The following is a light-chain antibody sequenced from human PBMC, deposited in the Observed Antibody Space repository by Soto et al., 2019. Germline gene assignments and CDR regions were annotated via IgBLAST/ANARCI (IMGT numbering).Light chain of an antibody. CDR2: DVS. J-gene: IGLJ2*01. CDR3: CSYAGSSTVV. Sequence: QFVLTQPASVSGSPGQSITISCTGTSSDVGGQNAVSWYQQHPGKAPKFMIYDVSKRPSGVSSRFSGSKSGNTASLTISGLQAEDEADYYCCSYAGSSTVVFGGGTQLTVL. V-gene: IGLV2-23*02. CDR1: SSDVGGQNA.